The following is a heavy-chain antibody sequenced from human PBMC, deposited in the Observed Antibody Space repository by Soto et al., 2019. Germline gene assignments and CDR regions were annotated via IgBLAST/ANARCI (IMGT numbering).Heavy chain of an antibody. Sequence: VQLVESGGGLVQPGGSLRLSCAASGFTFGIYEMNWVRQAPGKGLEWLSYIGKSGSPIYYADSVKGRFTISRDDAKNLLYLQMNTLSADDTGVYYCARPQYSYGELGYWGQGTLVIVSS. CDR1: GFTFGIYE. V-gene: IGHV3-48*03. CDR2: IGKSGSPI. J-gene: IGHJ4*02. D-gene: IGHD5-18*01. CDR3: ARPQYSYGELGY.